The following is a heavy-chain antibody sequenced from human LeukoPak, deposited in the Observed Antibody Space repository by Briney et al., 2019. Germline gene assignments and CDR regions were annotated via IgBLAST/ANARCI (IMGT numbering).Heavy chain of an antibody. D-gene: IGHD4-17*01. CDR2: ISYDGSNK. Sequence: GGSLRLSCAASGFTFSSYAMHWVRQAPGKGLEWVAVISYDGSNKYYADSVKGRFTISRDNSMNTLYLQMNSLRAEDTAVYYCARSPPPDYGDYPVYYYYGMDVWGQGTTVTVSS. CDR3: ARSPPPDYGDYPVYYYYGMDV. CDR1: GFTFSSYA. J-gene: IGHJ6*02. V-gene: IGHV3-30-3*01.